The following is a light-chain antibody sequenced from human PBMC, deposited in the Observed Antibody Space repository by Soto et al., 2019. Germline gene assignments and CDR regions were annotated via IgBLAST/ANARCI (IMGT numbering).Light chain of an antibody. Sequence: DIQMTQSPSSLSASVGDRVTITCRASQSISSYLNWYQQKPGKAPKLLIYAASSLQSGVPSRFSGSGSGTEFTLTISSLQPEDFATYYCQQRYSTPPYAFGQGTKLEI. V-gene: IGKV1-39*01. CDR1: QSISSY. CDR2: AAS. J-gene: IGKJ2*01. CDR3: QQRYSTPPYA.